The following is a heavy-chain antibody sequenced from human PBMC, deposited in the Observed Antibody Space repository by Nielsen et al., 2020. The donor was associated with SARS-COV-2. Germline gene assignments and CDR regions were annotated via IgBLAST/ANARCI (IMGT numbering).Heavy chain of an antibody. CDR2: IYPGDSDT. D-gene: IGHD3-10*01. CDR3: AREGRDDSGTERHGMDV. CDR1: GYSFANYW. Sequence: GESLKISCKGSGYSFANYWIAWVRQMPGKDLEWMGFIYPGDSDTRYSPSFQGQVTISADESISTTYLQWSSLKASDTAMYYCAREGRDDSGTERHGMDVWGRGTTVTVSS. J-gene: IGHJ6*02. V-gene: IGHV5-51*01.